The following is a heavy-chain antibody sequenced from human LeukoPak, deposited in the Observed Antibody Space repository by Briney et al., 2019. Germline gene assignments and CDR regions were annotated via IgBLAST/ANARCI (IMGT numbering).Heavy chain of an antibody. Sequence: GGSLRLSCAASGFTFDDYAMHWVRQAPGKGLEWVSGISWNSGSIGYADSVKGRFTISRDNAKNSLYLQMNSLRAEDTALYYCAKGFLGYGSGSSSFDYWGQGTLVTVSS. CDR1: GFTFDDYA. D-gene: IGHD3-10*01. CDR2: ISWNSGSI. CDR3: AKGFLGYGSGSSSFDY. J-gene: IGHJ4*02. V-gene: IGHV3-9*01.